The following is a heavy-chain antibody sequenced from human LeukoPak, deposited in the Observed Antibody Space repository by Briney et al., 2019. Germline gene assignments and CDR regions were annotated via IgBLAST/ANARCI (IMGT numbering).Heavy chain of an antibody. Sequence: GSLRLSCAASGFTFSSYAMSWVRQAPGKGLEWVSAISGSGGSTYYADSVKGRFTISRDNSKNTLYLQMNSLRAEDTAVYYCANPLWFGELLAYWGQGTLVTVSS. CDR2: ISGSGGST. CDR3: ANPLWFGELLAY. J-gene: IGHJ4*02. CDR1: GFTFSSYA. D-gene: IGHD3-10*01. V-gene: IGHV3-23*01.